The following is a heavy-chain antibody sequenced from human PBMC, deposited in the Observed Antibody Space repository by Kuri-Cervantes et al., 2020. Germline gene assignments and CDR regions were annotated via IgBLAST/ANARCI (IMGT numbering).Heavy chain of an antibody. V-gene: IGHV3-49*02. D-gene: IGHD3-16*01. Sequence: SWVRQSPTKGLEWVGFIRSKAYGGTTEYAASVKGRFTISRDDSKSIAYLQMNSLKTEDTAVYYCTRDLDYYYYYTDVWGKGTTVTVSS. CDR2: IRSKAYGGTT. CDR3: TRDLDYYYYYTDV. J-gene: IGHJ6*03.